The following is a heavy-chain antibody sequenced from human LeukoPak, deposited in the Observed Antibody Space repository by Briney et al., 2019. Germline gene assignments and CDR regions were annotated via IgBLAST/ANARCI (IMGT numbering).Heavy chain of an antibody. CDR1: GFYFSGYS. CDR2: INSGSTYM. V-gene: IGHV3-21*01. Sequence: PGGSLRLSCGASGFYFSGYSMNWVRQAPGKGLEWVSSINSGSTYMYYADSVKGRFTISRDNAKNSLNLQMDSLRAEDTAVYFCARVEATTGRNYHYYYMDVWGKGTTVIVSS. CDR3: ARVEATTGRNYHYYYMDV. J-gene: IGHJ6*03. D-gene: IGHD1-1*01.